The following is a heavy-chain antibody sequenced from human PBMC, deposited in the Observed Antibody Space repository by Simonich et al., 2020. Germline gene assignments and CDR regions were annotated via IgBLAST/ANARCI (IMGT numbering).Heavy chain of an antibody. CDR3: AKDRGERITMIVVVIDAFDI. D-gene: IGHD3-22*01. J-gene: IGHJ3*02. CDR2: ISGSGGST. CDR1: GFTFSSYA. Sequence: GGGLVQPGGYLRLSCAASGFTFSSYAMSWVHQAPGKGLEWVSAISGSGGSTYYADSVKGRFTISRDTSKNTLYLQMNSLRAEDTAVYYCAKDRGERITMIVVVIDAFDIWGQGTMVTVAS. V-gene: IGHV3-23*01.